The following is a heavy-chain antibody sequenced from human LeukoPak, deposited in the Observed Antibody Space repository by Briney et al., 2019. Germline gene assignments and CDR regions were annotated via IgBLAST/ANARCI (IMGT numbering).Heavy chain of an antibody. Sequence: SQTLSLTCTVSGGSISSGSYYWSWIRQPAGKGLEWIGRIYTSGSTNYNPSLKSRVTISVDTSKNQFSLKLSPVTAADTAVYYCARAPYYDILTGQYYYYGMDVWGQGTTVTVSS. D-gene: IGHD3-9*01. CDR2: IYTSGST. CDR1: GGSISSGSYY. J-gene: IGHJ6*02. V-gene: IGHV4-61*02. CDR3: ARAPYYDILTGQYYYYGMDV.